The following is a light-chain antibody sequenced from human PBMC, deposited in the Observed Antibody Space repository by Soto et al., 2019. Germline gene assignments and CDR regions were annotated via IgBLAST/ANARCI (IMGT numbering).Light chain of an antibody. CDR3: QQYGSSLWT. Sequence: EIVLTQSPATLSLSPGERATLSCRASQRISSNLAWFQQKPGQAPRLLIYGASSRATGIPDRFSGSGSGTDFTLTISRLEPEDFAVYYCQQYGSSLWTFGQGTKVDI. CDR1: QRISSN. V-gene: IGKV3-20*01. J-gene: IGKJ1*01. CDR2: GAS.